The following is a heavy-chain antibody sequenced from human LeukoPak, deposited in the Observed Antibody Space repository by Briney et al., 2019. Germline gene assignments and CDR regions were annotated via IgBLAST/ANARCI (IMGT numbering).Heavy chain of an antibody. D-gene: IGHD1-26*01. CDR3: ARGDTWELTRAEYFQH. Sequence: GGSLRLSCAASGFTFSSYAMHWVRQAPGKGLEWVAVISYDGSNKYYADSVKGRFTISRDNSKNTLYLQMSSLRAEDTAVYYCARGDTWELTRAEYFQHWGQGTLVTVSS. CDR2: ISYDGSNK. CDR1: GFTFSSYA. J-gene: IGHJ1*01. V-gene: IGHV3-30*04.